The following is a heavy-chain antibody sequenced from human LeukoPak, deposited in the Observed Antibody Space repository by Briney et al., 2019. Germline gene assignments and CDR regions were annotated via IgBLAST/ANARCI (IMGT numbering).Heavy chain of an antibody. CDR1: GGSITNYY. CDR2: IYYRGST. CDR3: GRGVDYGDLRYFDY. Sequence: SETLSLTCTVSGGSITNYYWSWIRQPPGKGLEWIGYIYYRGSTNYNPSLRSRVTFSVETSKNQFSLKLNYLTATDTALYYCGRGVDYGDLRYFDYWGQGSLVTVSS. J-gene: IGHJ4*02. D-gene: IGHD4-17*01. V-gene: IGHV4-59*01.